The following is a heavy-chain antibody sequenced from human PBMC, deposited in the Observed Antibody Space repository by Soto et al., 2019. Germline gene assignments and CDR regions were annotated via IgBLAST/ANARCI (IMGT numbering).Heavy chain of an antibody. CDR2: IRGRGGTT. CDR1: GFSFSSYA. V-gene: IGHV3-23*01. CDR3: AKVIVEWELLNAFDS. Sequence: EVQLLESGGGLVQPGGSLRLSCAASGFSFSSYAMGWVRQAPGKGLEGVSGIRGRGGTTYYAYSVKGRFTISRDNSKNTLFLQMDSLRAEDTAIYYCAKVIVEWELLNAFDSWGQGTLVTVSS. D-gene: IGHD1-26*01. J-gene: IGHJ4*02.